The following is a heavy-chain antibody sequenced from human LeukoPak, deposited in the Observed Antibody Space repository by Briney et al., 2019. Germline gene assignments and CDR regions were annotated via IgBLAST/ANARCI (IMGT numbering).Heavy chain of an antibody. V-gene: IGHV3-7*01. CDR2: IKQDGSEK. CDR1: GFTFSTYW. D-gene: IGHD6-13*01. Sequence: PGGSLRLSCAASGFTFSTYWLTWVRQAPGKGLEWVANIKQDGSEKYYVDSVKGRFTISRDNAKNSLYLQMNSLRAEDTAVYYCARAGGDSSSWYGGDYWGQGTLVTVSS. CDR3: ARAGGDSSSWYGGDY. J-gene: IGHJ4*02.